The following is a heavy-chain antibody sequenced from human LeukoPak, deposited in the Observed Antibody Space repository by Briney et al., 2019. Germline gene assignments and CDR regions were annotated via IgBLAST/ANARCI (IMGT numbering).Heavy chain of an antibody. J-gene: IGHJ3*02. V-gene: IGHV3-74*01. CDR1: GFTFSGYW. Sequence: GGSLRLSCAASGFTFSGYWMHWVRQAPGKGLVWVSRINSDGSSTSYADSVKGRFTISRDNAKNTLYLQMNSLRAEDTAVYYCARAWSSSWYAFDIWGQGTMVTVSS. D-gene: IGHD6-13*01. CDR3: ARAWSSSWYAFDI. CDR2: INSDGSST.